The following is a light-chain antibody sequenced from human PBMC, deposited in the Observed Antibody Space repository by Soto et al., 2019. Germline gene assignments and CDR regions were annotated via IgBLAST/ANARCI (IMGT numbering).Light chain of an antibody. CDR2: DIS. CDR1: QNINRR. Sequence: DIPMTQSPPTLSASVGDRVTINCRASQNINRRLAWYQQKPWEAPKLLIYDISIFESGVPSRFRGSGSGTEFALTIPLLQAGDFATYYCQQYISYWTFGPGTKVEIK. CDR3: QQYISYWT. J-gene: IGKJ1*01. V-gene: IGKV1-5*01.